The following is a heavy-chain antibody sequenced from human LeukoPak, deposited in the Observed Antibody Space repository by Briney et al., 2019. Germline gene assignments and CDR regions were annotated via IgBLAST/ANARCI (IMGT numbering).Heavy chain of an antibody. CDR2: MNPNSGNT. V-gene: IGHV1-8*03. CDR1: GYTFTSYD. J-gene: IGHJ6*02. Sequence: ASVKVSCKASGYTFTSYDINWVRQATGQGLEWMGWMNPNSGNTGYAQKFQGRVTITRNTSISTAYMELSSLRSEDTAVYYCARGAYYYGSGSYYSSGDVWGPGTTVTVSS. CDR3: ARGAYYYGSGSYYSSGDV. D-gene: IGHD3-10*01.